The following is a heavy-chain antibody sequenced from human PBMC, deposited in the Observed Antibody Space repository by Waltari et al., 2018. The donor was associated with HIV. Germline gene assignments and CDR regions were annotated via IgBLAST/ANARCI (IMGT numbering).Heavy chain of an antibody. D-gene: IGHD6-13*01. V-gene: IGHV3-74*01. CDR1: GFTFSSYW. Sequence: EVHLVESGGGLAQPGWSLRLSCAASGFTFSSYWMHSVRQAPGKGLVWVSRINSDGSSTSYADSVKGRFTISRDNAKNTLYLQMNSLRAEDTAVYYCARASIQQPISGYSSSWLMDYWGQGTLVTVSS. CDR3: ARASIQQPISGYSSSWLMDY. J-gene: IGHJ4*02. CDR2: INSDGSST.